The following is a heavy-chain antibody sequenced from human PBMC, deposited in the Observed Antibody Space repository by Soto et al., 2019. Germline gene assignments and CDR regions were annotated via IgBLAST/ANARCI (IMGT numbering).Heavy chain of an antibody. CDR2: ISGSGGST. CDR3: AKDGYYYDSSGSEPDV. J-gene: IGHJ6*02. CDR1: GFTFSSYA. D-gene: IGHD3-22*01. V-gene: IGHV3-23*01. Sequence: EVQLLESGGGLVQPGGSLRLSCAASGFTFSSYAMSWVRQAPGKGLEWVSAISGSGGSTYYADSVKGRFTISRDNSKNTLYLQMNSLRAEDTAVYYCAKDGYYYDSSGSEPDVWGQGTTVTVSS.